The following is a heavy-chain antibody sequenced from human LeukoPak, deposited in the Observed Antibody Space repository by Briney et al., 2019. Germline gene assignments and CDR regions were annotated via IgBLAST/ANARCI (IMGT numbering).Heavy chain of an antibody. J-gene: IGHJ4*02. D-gene: IGHD2-21*01. CDR2: IYYSGST. CDR3: ARGVVGHFGGFYFDS. CDR1: GGSISSSSYY. V-gene: IGHV4-39*07. Sequence: PSETLSLTCTVSGGSISSSSYYWGWIRQPPGKGLEWIGNIYYSGSTYYNPSLKSRVTISVDTSKNQLSLKLSSVTAADTAVYYCARGVVGHFGGFYFDSWGQGALVTVSS.